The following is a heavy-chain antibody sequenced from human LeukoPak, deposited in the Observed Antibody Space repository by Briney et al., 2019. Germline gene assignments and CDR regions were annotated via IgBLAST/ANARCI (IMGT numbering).Heavy chain of an antibody. CDR1: GFTVSSNS. V-gene: IGHV3-48*01. J-gene: IGHJ4*02. CDR2: ISSSSSTI. CDR3: ASLGCSSTSCYNY. D-gene: IGHD2-2*02. Sequence: GGSLRLSCAASGFTVSSNSMSWVRQAPGKGLEWVSYISSSSSTIYYADSVKGRFTISRDNAKNSLYLQMNSLRAEDTAVYYCASLGCSSTSCYNYWGQGTLVTVSS.